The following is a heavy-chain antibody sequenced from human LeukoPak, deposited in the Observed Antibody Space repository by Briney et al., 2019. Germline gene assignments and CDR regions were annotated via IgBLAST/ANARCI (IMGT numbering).Heavy chain of an antibody. Sequence: GGSLRLSCTGSGFSFGDYGLTWVRQAPGKGLEWVSFIRSKAYDGTTEYAASVKGRFTISRDDSKSIAYLQMNSLKTEYTALYYCTRGRYSASGSLTPFYIWGQGTMVTVSS. CDR3: TRGRYSASGSLTPFYI. D-gene: IGHD3-10*01. CDR1: GFSFGDYG. V-gene: IGHV3-49*04. J-gene: IGHJ3*02. CDR2: IRSKAYDGTT.